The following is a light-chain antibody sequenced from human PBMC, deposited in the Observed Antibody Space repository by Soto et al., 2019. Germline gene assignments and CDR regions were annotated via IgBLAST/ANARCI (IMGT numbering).Light chain of an antibody. Sequence: QSVLTQPPSVSAAPGQRVTISCSGSTSNIGKNYLSWYQQLPGAAPKLLIYDNIQRSSGIPDRFSGSKSGTSATLGITGLQTGDEADYYCATWDDSLNGFYVFGTGTKLTVL. CDR1: TSNIGKNY. CDR2: DNI. V-gene: IGLV1-51*01. J-gene: IGLJ1*01. CDR3: ATWDDSLNGFYV.